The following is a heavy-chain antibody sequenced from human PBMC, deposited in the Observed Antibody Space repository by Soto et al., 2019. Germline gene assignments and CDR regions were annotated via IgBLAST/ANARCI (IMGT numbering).Heavy chain of an antibody. CDR1: GGSFSGYY. CDR2: INHSGST. V-gene: IGHV4-34*09. CDR3: ASYDWNYYFDY. J-gene: IGHJ4*02. D-gene: IGHD1-7*01. Sequence: QVQLQESGPGLVKPSQTLSLTCAVYGGSFSGYYWSWIRQPPGKGLEWIGEINHSGSTNYNPSLKSRVTISVDTSKNQFSLKLSSVTAADTAVYYCASYDWNYYFDYWGQGTLVTVSS.